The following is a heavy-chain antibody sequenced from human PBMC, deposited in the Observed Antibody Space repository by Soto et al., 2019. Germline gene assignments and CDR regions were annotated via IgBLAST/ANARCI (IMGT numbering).Heavy chain of an antibody. CDR1: GYSFTSYW. J-gene: IGHJ3*02. V-gene: IGHV5-51*01. Sequence: GESLKISCKGSGYSFTSYWIGWVRQMPGKGLEWMGIIYPGDSDTRYSPSFQGQVTISADKSISTAYLQWSSLKASDTAMYYCARAVGATFGLGDAFDIWGQGTMVTVSS. D-gene: IGHD1-26*01. CDR2: IYPGDSDT. CDR3: ARAVGATFGLGDAFDI.